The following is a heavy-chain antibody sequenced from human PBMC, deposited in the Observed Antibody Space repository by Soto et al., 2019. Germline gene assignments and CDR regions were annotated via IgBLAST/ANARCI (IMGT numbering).Heavy chain of an antibody. V-gene: IGHV3-9*01. Sequence: EVQLVESGGGLVQPGRSLRLSCAASGFTFDDYAMHWVRQAPGKGLEWVSGISWNSGSIGYADSVKGRFTISRDNAKNSLYLQMNSLRAEETALYYCAKGASKYCTNGVCYLYYYMDVWGKGTTVTVSS. CDR2: ISWNSGSI. CDR3: AKGASKYCTNGVCYLYYYMDV. D-gene: IGHD2-8*01. J-gene: IGHJ6*03. CDR1: GFTFDDYA.